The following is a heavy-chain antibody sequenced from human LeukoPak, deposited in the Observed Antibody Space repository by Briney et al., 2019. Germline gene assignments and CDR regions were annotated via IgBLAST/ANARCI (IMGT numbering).Heavy chain of an antibody. J-gene: IGHJ4*02. Sequence: GGSLRLSCAASGFTFSSYTMNWVRQAPGKGLEWVSSISSSSSYKYYADSVKGRFTISGDNAKNSLYLQMNSLRAEDTAVYYCARDDGSYSRSPGFDNWGQGTLVTVSS. CDR1: GFTFSSYT. V-gene: IGHV3-21*01. D-gene: IGHD1-26*01. CDR3: ARDDGSYSRSPGFDN. CDR2: ISSSSSYK.